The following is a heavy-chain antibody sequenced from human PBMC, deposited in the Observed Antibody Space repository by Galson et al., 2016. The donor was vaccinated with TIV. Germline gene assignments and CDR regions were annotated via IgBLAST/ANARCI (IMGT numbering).Heavy chain of an antibody. V-gene: IGHV5-51*01. J-gene: IGHJ4*02. CDR1: GNTFNGYW. CDR2: IYPGDSDT. Sequence: QSGAEVKKPGESLKISCKGSGNTFNGYWIGWVRQMPGKGPEWIGIIYPGDSDTRYSPSFQGQVTISADKSINTAYLQWSSLKASDTAMYYCARKGYRYDSGGAGGLFDYWGQGTLVTVSS. D-gene: IGHD5-18*01. CDR3: ARKGYRYDSGGAGGLFDY.